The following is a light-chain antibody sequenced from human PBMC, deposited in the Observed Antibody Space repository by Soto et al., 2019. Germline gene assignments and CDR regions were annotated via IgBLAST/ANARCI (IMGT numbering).Light chain of an antibody. V-gene: IGKV1-27*01. CDR3: QKYNSVPFT. J-gene: IGKJ3*01. CDR1: QGISNY. CDR2: ASS. Sequence: DIQMTQSPSSLSASVGDRVTITCRASQGISNYLAWYQQKPGKVPKLLVYASSTLQSGVPSRFSGSVSGTDFTLTISGLHPEDVASYYCQKYNSVPFTFGPGTKVEIK.